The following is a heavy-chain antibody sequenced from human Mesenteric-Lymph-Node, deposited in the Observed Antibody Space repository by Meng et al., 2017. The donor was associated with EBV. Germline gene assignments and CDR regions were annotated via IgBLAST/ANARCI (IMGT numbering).Heavy chain of an antibody. J-gene: IGHJ4*02. CDR1: GGPVISNNW. D-gene: IGHD3-9*01. V-gene: IGHV4-4*02. Sequence: QVALQESGHRLVKPSGTLSLPCAVSGGPVISNNWWSWVRQPPGKGLEWIGEIFHIGSTNNNPSLKSRVTISVDNSKNQFSLSLTSVTAADTAIYYCAKVSLTGTFYDHWGQGILVTVSS. CDR2: IFHIGST. CDR3: AKVSLTGTFYDH.